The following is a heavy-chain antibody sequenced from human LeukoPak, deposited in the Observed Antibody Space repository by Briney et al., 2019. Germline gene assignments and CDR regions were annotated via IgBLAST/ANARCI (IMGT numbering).Heavy chain of an antibody. CDR2: IYYSGST. V-gene: IGHV4-59*01. CDR3: ARGGLRWLVPNWFDP. D-gene: IGHD4-23*01. J-gene: IGHJ5*02. Sequence: PSETLSLTCTVSGGSISSYYWSWIRQPPGKGLEWIGYIYYSGSTNYNPSLKSRVTISVDTSKNQFSLKLTSVTAADTAVYYCARGGLRWLVPNWFDPWGQGTLVTVSS. CDR1: GGSISSYY.